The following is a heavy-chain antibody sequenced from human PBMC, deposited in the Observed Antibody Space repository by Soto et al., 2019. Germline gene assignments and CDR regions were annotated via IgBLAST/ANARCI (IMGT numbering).Heavy chain of an antibody. V-gene: IGHV1-2*02. CDR1: GYTFTGYY. J-gene: IGHJ4*02. Sequence: ASVKVSCKASGYTFTGYYIHWVRQAPGQGLEWMGWINPNSGGTKYAPKFQGGVTMTRDTSITTAYMELSRLRSGDTAVYYCAKEPATAKPEGVDFWGQGTLVTVSS. D-gene: IGHD1-1*01. CDR2: INPNSGGT. CDR3: AKEPATAKPEGVDF.